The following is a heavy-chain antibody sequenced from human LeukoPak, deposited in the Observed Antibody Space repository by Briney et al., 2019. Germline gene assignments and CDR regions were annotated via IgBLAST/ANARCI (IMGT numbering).Heavy chain of an antibody. Sequence: GGSLRLSCAASGFTFSDYAMNWVRQAPGKGLEWVSAISGSGGSTYYADSVKGRFTISRDNSKNTLSLQMNSLRAEDTAVYCCASVTTSAYWGQGTLVTVSS. CDR3: ASVTTSAY. CDR2: ISGSGGST. J-gene: IGHJ4*02. CDR1: GFTFSDYA. D-gene: IGHD4-11*01. V-gene: IGHV3-23*01.